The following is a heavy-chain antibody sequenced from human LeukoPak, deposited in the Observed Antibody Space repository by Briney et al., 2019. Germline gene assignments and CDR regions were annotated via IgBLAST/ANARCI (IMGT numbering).Heavy chain of an antibody. V-gene: IGHV5-51*01. CDR3: ARGAAGTIPDYYYFGMDV. CDR2: IYPGDSDT. J-gene: IGHJ6*02. Sequence: GVSLQISCEGAGCRFTDYMSGWVGQMTGKGLEWMGIIYPGDSDTRYSPSFQSQVTISADKSINTAHLQWSSLKASDTAMYYGARGAAGTIPDYYYFGMDVWGQGTTVTVSS. D-gene: IGHD1-7*01. CDR1: GCRFTDYM.